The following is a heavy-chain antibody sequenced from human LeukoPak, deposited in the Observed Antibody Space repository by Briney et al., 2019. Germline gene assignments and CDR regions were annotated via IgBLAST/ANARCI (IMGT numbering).Heavy chain of an antibody. J-gene: IGHJ5*02. D-gene: IGHD3-3*01. Sequence: SVKVSCKASGGTFSSYAISWVRQAPGQGLEWMGGIIPIFGTANYAQKFQGRVAITADESTSTAYMELSSLRSEDTAVYYCAREITIFGVVIIGGHWFDPWGQGTLVTVSS. CDR1: GGTFSSYA. CDR2: IIPIFGTA. V-gene: IGHV1-69*13. CDR3: AREITIFGVVIIGGHWFDP.